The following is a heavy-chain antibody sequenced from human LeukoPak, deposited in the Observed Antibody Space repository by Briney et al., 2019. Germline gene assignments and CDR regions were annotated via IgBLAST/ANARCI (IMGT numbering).Heavy chain of an antibody. CDR3: AKAYDSSGYYRLRTNHYFDY. Sequence: GGSLRLSCAASGFTFSSYAMSWVRQAPGKGLEWVSAISGSGGSTYYANSVKGRFTISRDNSKNTLYLQMNSLRAEDTAVYYCAKAYDSSGYYRLRTNHYFDYWGQGTLVTVSS. J-gene: IGHJ4*02. D-gene: IGHD3-22*01. V-gene: IGHV3-23*01. CDR1: GFTFSSYA. CDR2: ISGSGGST.